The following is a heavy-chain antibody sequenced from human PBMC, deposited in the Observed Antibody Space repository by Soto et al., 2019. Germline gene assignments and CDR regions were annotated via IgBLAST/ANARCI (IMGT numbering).Heavy chain of an antibody. CDR3: ARESRGYDILTGYPPFDY. D-gene: IGHD3-9*01. CDR2: INPSGGST. CDR1: GYTFTSYY. Sequence: QVQLVQSGAEVKKPGASVKVSCKASGYTFTSYYMHWVRQAPGQGLEWMGIINPSGGSTSNAQKFPGSGTMTRDTSTSTVYMELSSLRSEDTAVYYCARESRGYDILTGYPPFDYWGQGTLVTVSS. J-gene: IGHJ4*02. V-gene: IGHV1-46*01.